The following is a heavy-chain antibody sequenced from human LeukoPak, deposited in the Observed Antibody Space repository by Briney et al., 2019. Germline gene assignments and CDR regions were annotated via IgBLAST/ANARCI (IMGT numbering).Heavy chain of an antibody. V-gene: IGHV3-7*01. CDR2: INQDGSEG. CDR3: VRDGGVSGYDLLDY. J-gene: IGHJ4*02. Sequence: GGSLRLSCAASGFTFSNYWMSWVRQAPGKGLEWVAHINQDGSEGHYMDSVEARFIISKDNAKNSLSLQMDSLRAEDTAVYYCVRDGGVSGYDLLDYWGQGTLVTVSS. D-gene: IGHD5-12*01. CDR1: GFTFSNYW.